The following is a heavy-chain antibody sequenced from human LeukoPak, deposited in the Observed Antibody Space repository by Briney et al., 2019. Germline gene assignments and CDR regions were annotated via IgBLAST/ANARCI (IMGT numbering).Heavy chain of an antibody. Sequence: GGSLRLSCTASGFTFGDYAMSWVRQAPGKGLEWVGFIRSKAYGGTTEYAASVKGRFTISRDDSKSIAYLQMNSLKTEDTAVYYCAGHFGYYAGFDYWGQGTLVTVSS. CDR3: AGHFGYYAGFDY. CDR1: GFTFGDYA. D-gene: IGHD3-3*01. V-gene: IGHV3-49*04. CDR2: IRSKAYGGTT. J-gene: IGHJ4*02.